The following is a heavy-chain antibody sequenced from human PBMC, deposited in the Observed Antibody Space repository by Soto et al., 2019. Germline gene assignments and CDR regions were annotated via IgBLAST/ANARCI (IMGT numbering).Heavy chain of an antibody. Sequence: GGSLRLSCAASGFTFSSYAMSWVRQAPGKGLEWVSAISGSGGSTYSADTVKGRFTNSRDNSKNTLYLQMNSLRAKDTAVYYCAKNPKSIAAAAIRFDPWGQGTLVTVSS. CDR2: ISGSGGST. CDR1: GFTFSSYA. J-gene: IGHJ5*02. V-gene: IGHV3-23*01. CDR3: AKNPKSIAAAAIRFDP. D-gene: IGHD6-13*01.